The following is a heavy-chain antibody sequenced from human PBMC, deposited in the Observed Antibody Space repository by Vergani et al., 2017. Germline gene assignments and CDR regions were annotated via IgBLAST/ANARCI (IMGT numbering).Heavy chain of an antibody. V-gene: IGHV3-9*01. CDR3: ARYVVWLDPPAALFDY. J-gene: IGHJ4*02. D-gene: IGHD6-19*01. CDR2: ISWNSGSI. Sequence: LEWVSGISWNSGSIGYADSVKGRFTISRDNAKNSLYLQMNSLRAEDTALYYCARYVVWLDPPAALFDYWGQGTLVTVSS.